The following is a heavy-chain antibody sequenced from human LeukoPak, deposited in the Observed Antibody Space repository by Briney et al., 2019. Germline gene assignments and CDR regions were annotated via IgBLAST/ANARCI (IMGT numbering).Heavy chain of an antibody. D-gene: IGHD3-22*01. V-gene: IGHV3-48*03. CDR3: GRTRGPLLPEH. CDR2: ISGSGHII. Sequence: PGGSLRLSCAASGFTFSSDEMNWVRQAPGKGLEWVSHISGSGHIIYYADSMRGRFTISRDNAKNSLYLQMSSLRAEDTAVYYCGRTRGPLLPEHWGQGTLVTVSS. CDR1: GFTFSSDE. J-gene: IGHJ1*01.